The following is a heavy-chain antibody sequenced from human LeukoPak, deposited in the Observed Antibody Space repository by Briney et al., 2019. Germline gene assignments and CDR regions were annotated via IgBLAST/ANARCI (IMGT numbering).Heavy chain of an antibody. D-gene: IGHD3-3*01. V-gene: IGHV3-11*01. J-gene: IGHJ6*02. CDR3: ARAFWSGLTFRYYYGMDV. Sequence: GGSLRLSCAASGFTFSDYYMSWIRQAPGKGLEWVSYISSSGSTIYYADSVKGRFTISRDNAKNSLYLQMNSLRAEDTAVYYCARAFWSGLTFRYYYGMDVWGQGTTVTVSS. CDR1: GFTFSDYY. CDR2: ISSSGSTI.